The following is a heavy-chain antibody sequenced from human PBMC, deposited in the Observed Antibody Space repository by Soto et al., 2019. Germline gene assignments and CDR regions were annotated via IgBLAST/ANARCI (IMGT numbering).Heavy chain of an antibody. CDR1: GFSLTASGEG. J-gene: IGHJ4*02. Sequence: QITLKESGPTLVKPTQTLTLTCTFSGFSLTASGEGGAWIRQPPGKALEWLALIFWNGDKFYSSSLRSRLTITKDTSKNQVVLTMTNMDPADAATYYSARRVIGPATPQIDYWGQGTLVTVSS. CDR2: IFWNGDK. CDR3: ARRVIGPATPQIDY. V-gene: IGHV2-5*01. D-gene: IGHD2-15*01.